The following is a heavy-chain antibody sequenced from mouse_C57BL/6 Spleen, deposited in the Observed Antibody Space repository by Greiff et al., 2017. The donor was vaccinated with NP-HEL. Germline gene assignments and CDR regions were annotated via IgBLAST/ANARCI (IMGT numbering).Heavy chain of an antibody. Sequence: QVHVKQPGAELVRPGSSVKLSCKASGYTFTSYWMDWVKQRPGQGLEWIGNIYPSDSETHYNQKFKDKATLTVDKSSSTAYMQLSSLTSEDSAVYYCAREGTTVVATRWYFDVWGTGTTVTVSS. CDR2: IYPSDSET. D-gene: IGHD1-1*01. CDR1: GYTFTSYW. J-gene: IGHJ1*03. V-gene: IGHV1-61*01. CDR3: AREGTTVVATRWYFDV.